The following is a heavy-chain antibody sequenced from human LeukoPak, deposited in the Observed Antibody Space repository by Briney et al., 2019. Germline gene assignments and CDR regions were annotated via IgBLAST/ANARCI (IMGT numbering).Heavy chain of an antibody. CDR2: IYHSGST. CDR3: ARSITMFGVVWDAFDI. CDR1: GYSIRSGYY. J-gene: IGHJ3*02. Sequence: SETLSLTCAVSGYSIRSGYYWGWIRPPPGKGLEWIGSIYHSGSTYYSPSLKSRVTISVDTSKNQFSLKLSSVTAADTAVYYCARSITMFGVVWDAFDIWGQGTMVTVSS. V-gene: IGHV4-38-2*01. D-gene: IGHD3-3*01.